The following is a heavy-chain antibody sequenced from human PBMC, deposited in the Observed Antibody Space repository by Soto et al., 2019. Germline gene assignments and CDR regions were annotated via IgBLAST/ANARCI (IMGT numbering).Heavy chain of an antibody. V-gene: IGHV4-61*01. D-gene: IGHD2-21*01. CDR1: GGSVSSGSYY. CDR3: ARDIGGADY. J-gene: IGHJ4*02. CDR2: IYYSGST. Sequence: QVQLQESGPGLVKPSETLSLTCTVSGGSVSSGSYYWSWIRQPPGKGLEWIGYIYYSGSTNYNPSLQRRVTISVDTSKNQFSLKLSSVTAADTAAYYCARDIGGADYWGQGTLVTVSS.